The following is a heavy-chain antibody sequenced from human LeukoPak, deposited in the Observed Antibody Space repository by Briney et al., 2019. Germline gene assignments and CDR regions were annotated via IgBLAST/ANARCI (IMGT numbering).Heavy chain of an antibody. D-gene: IGHD1-7*01. J-gene: IGHJ4*02. V-gene: IGHV7-4-1*02. CDR3: ARAGHDNNWKYAGLDY. CDR1: GYTFTSYA. CDR2: IDTNTGKP. Sequence: ASVKVSCKASGYTFTSYAMNWVRQAPGQGLEWMGWIDTNTGKPTYVQAFTGRFVFSLDTSVSTAYLQISSLKAEDTAVYYCARAGHDNNWKYAGLDYWGQGSLVTVSS.